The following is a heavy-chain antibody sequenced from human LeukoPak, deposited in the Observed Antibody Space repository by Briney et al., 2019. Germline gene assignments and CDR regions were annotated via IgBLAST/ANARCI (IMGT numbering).Heavy chain of an antibody. Sequence: SETLSLTCTVSGGSVSSHYWYWIRQPPGKGLEWIGYIYYSGSTNYNPSLKSRVTISVDTSKNQFSLKLSSVTAADTAVYYCASYSPNYDILTGYGAFDIWGQGTMVTVSS. J-gene: IGHJ3*02. CDR2: IYYSGST. D-gene: IGHD3-9*01. CDR1: GGSVSSHY. CDR3: ASYSPNYDILTGYGAFDI. V-gene: IGHV4-59*08.